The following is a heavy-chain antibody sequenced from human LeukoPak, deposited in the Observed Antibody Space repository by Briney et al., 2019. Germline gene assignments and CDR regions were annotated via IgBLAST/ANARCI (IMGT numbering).Heavy chain of an antibody. CDR3: ARSLQTWEPVDY. CDR1: GYTFTSYG. D-gene: IGHD1-26*01. J-gene: IGHJ4*02. Sequence: GASVKVSCTASGYTFTSYGISWVRQAPGQGLEWMGWINPNSGGTNYAQKFQGRVTMTRDTSISTAYMELSRLRSDDTAGYYCARSLQTWEPVDYWGQGTLVTVSS. CDR2: INPNSGGT. V-gene: IGHV1-2*02.